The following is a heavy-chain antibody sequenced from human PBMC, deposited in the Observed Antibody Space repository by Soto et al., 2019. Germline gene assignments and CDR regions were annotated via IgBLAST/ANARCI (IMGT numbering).Heavy chain of an antibody. D-gene: IGHD2-15*01. Sequence: QVQLVQSGAEVKKPGSSVKVSCKASGGTFSTYTLYWVRQAPGQGLEWMGGISPGIDIRDYAQKFQGRVTITADEFTSSVYMQLSTLISDDTAVYYCAGGMSFGGSCYFDVCGQGTLVTVSS. CDR2: ISPGIDIR. CDR1: GGTFSTYT. CDR3: AGGMSFGGSCYFDV. V-gene: IGHV1-69*12. J-gene: IGHJ4*02.